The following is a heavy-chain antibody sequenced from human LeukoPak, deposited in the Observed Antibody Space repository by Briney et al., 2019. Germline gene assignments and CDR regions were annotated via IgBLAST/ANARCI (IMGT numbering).Heavy chain of an antibody. CDR3: ARGSDTSGYYYFDY. J-gene: IGHJ4*02. V-gene: IGHV3-66*01. CDR1: GFTVSSNY. Sequence: GGSLRLSCAASGFTVSSNYMSCVRQAPEKGLEWVSIIYSGGSTYYADSVKGRFTISRDNSKNTLYLQMNSRRAEDTAVYYCARGSDTSGYYYFDYWGQGTLVTVSS. D-gene: IGHD3-22*01. CDR2: IYSGGST.